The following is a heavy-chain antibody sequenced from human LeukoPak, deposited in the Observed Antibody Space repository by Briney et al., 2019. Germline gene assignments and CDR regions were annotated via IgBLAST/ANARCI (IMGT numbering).Heavy chain of an antibody. Sequence: GGSLRLSCAASGFTFSDSAMHWVRQASGKGLEWVGRIRSKTKSYATAYAASVKGRFTISRDDSKNTAYLQMNSLRAEDTALYYCARAPYYYDSGGYYPRGAFDIWGQGTMVTVSS. CDR3: ARAPYYYDSGGYYPRGAFDI. V-gene: IGHV3-73*01. J-gene: IGHJ3*02. CDR2: IRSKTKSYAT. CDR1: GFTFSDSA. D-gene: IGHD3-22*01.